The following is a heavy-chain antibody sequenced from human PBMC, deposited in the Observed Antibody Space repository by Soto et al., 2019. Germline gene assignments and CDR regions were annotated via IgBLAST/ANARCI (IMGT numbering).Heavy chain of an antibody. V-gene: IGHV4-61*03. CDR2: ISYTGRT. J-gene: IGHJ6*02. CDR1: GDSVTSGSYY. D-gene: IGHD7-27*01. Sequence: SETLSLTCIVSGDSVTSGSYYWTWLRQPPGKGLEWIGYISYTGRTKYKPSLQSRVTISVDTSKNDFSLNLSSVTAADTAVYFCAREWGLLPYYVMNVWGHGTAVTVSS. CDR3: AREWGLLPYYVMNV.